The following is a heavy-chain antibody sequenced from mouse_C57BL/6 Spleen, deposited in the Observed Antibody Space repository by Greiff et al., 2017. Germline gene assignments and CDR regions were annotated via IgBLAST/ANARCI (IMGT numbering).Heavy chain of an antibody. V-gene: IGHV2-2*01. CDR3: ARKDWEGFAD. CDR1: GFSLTSYG. CDR2: IWSGGST. Sequence: VQLQQSGPGLVQPSQSLSITCTVSGFSLTSYGVHWVRQSPGKGLEWLGVIWSGGSTDYNAAFISRRSISKDNSKSQVFFKMNSLQADDTAIYYCARKDWEGFADWGQGTLVTVSA. D-gene: IGHD4-1*01. J-gene: IGHJ3*01.